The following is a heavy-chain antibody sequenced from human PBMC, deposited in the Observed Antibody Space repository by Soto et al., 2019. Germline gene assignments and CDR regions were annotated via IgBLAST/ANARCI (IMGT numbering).Heavy chain of an antibody. CDR3: ARGLISGSHYSGGWYYFDS. J-gene: IGHJ4*02. CDR1: GESFSGYI. Sequence: PSETLSLTCAVYGESFSGYIWTWIRQTLGKGLQWIGQINHSGSANYNPSLKSRVTISVHTSNSQFSLELSSVTAADTAVYYCARGLISGSHYSGGWYYFDSWGQGTQVTVSS. CDR2: INHSGSA. V-gene: IGHV4-34*01. D-gene: IGHD1-26*01.